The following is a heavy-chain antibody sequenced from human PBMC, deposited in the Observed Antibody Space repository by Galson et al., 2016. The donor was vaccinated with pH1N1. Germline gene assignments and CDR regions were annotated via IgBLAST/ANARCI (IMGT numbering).Heavy chain of an antibody. V-gene: IGHV3-7*01. CDR2: IKQDGSEK. J-gene: IGHJ3*01. D-gene: IGHD6-13*01. CDR3: ARAIAAADSA. Sequence: SLRLSCAGSGFTFSNYWMTWVRQAPGKGLEWVANIKQDGSEKFYVASVKGRFTISRDNAKNSLYLQRNSLRAEDTAVYYCARAIAAADSAWGQGTMVTVSS. CDR1: GFTFSNYW.